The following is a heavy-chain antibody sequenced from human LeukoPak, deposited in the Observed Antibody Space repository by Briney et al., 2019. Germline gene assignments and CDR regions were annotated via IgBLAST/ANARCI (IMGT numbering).Heavy chain of an antibody. CDR3: ARGISETIVIPIDY. CDR2: INTYHGNT. Sequence: ASVKVSCKASGYTFSSFGINWVRQAPGQGLEWMGWINTYHGNTRFARDFQGRVTMTRDISTSTAYMEVRSLTSDDTAVYYCARGISETIVIPIDYWGPGTLVIVSS. V-gene: IGHV1-18*01. CDR1: GYTFSSFG. D-gene: IGHD2/OR15-2a*01. J-gene: IGHJ4*02.